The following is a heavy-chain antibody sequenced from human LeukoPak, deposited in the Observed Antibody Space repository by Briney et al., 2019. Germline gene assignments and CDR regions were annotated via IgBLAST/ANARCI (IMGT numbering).Heavy chain of an antibody. J-gene: IGHJ5*02. CDR1: GFSPSTGAVG. CDR2: IFWDDDK. D-gene: IGHD1-26*01. Sequence: SGPMLVKPAQTLTLTCSLSGFSPSTGAVGVGWIRQPPGKALEWLALIFWDDDKRYSPALKSRLTITRNTSTKQVVLTMTDMDPVDTGTYFCAYRDSGRYAWFDPWGQGTVVTVSS. CDR3: AYRDSGRYAWFDP. V-gene: IGHV2-5*02.